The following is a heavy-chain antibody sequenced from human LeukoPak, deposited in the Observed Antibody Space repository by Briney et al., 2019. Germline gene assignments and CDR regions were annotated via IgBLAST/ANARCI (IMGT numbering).Heavy chain of an antibody. J-gene: IGHJ4*02. Sequence: GRSLRLSCAASGFTFSSYAMHWVRQAPGKGLEWVAVISYDGSNKYYADSVKGRFTISRDNSKNTLYLQMNSLRAEDTAVYYCARVPLVATIEVPYFDYWGQGTLVTASS. D-gene: IGHD5-12*01. CDR2: ISYDGSNK. V-gene: IGHV3-30-3*01. CDR3: ARVPLVATIEVPYFDY. CDR1: GFTFSSYA.